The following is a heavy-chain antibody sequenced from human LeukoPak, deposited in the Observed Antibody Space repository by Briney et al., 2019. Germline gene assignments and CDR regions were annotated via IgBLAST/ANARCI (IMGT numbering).Heavy chain of an antibody. V-gene: IGHV4-4*07. CDR1: GGSISSYY. Sequence: SETLSLTCTVSGGSISSYYWSWIRQPAGKGLEWIGRIYTSGSTNYNPSLKSRVTISVDTSKNQFSLKLSSVTAADTAVYYCARVGYCSSTSCYHYYMDVWGKGTTVTVSS. D-gene: IGHD2-2*01. CDR3: ARVGYCSSTSCYHYYMDV. J-gene: IGHJ6*03. CDR2: IYTSGST.